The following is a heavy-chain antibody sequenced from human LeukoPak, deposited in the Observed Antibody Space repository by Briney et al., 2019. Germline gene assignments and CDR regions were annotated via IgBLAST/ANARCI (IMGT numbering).Heavy chain of an antibody. CDR3: AKEGLDYDILTGTFNYYFDY. CDR1: GFTFDDYT. CDR2: ISWDGGST. D-gene: IGHD3-9*01. V-gene: IGHV3-43*01. J-gene: IGHJ4*02. Sequence: GGSLRLSCAASGFTFDDYTMHWVRQAPGKGLEWVSLISWDGGSTYYADSVKGRFTISRDNSKNSLYLQMNSLRTEDTALYYCAKEGLDYDILTGTFNYYFDYWGQGTLVTVSS.